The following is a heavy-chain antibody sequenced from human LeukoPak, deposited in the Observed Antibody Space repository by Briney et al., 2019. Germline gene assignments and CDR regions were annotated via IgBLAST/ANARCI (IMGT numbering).Heavy chain of an antibody. CDR1: GFSFSSYW. CDR3: ATSTYSSSPS. J-gene: IGHJ5*02. CDR2: INQDGSEK. D-gene: IGHD6-6*01. Sequence: GGSLRLSCAASGFSFSSYWMIWVRQAPGKGLEWVANINQDGSEKYYVDSVEGRFTISRDDAKNSLYLQMNSLRAEDSALYYCATSTYSSSPSWGQGTLVTVSS. V-gene: IGHV3-7*01.